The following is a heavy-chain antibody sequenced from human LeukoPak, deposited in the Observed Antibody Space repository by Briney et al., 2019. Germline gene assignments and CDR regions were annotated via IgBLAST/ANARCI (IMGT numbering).Heavy chain of an antibody. Sequence: GASVKVSCTASGGTFSSYAISWVRQAPGQGLEWMGGIIPIFGTANYAQKFQGRVTITADESTSTAYMELSSLRSEDTAVYYCARAHKQYSSSYNWFDPWGQGTLVTDSS. D-gene: IGHD6-6*01. CDR2: IIPIFGTA. CDR1: GGTFSSYA. CDR3: ARAHKQYSSSYNWFDP. J-gene: IGHJ5*02. V-gene: IGHV1-69*13.